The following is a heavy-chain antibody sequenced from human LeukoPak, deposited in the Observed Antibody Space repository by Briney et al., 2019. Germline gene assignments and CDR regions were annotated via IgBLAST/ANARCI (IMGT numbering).Heavy chain of an antibody. D-gene: IGHD6-19*01. J-gene: IGHJ4*02. V-gene: IGHV3-9*01. Sequence: PGGSLRLSCAASGFTFDDYAMHWVRQAPGKGLEWVSGISWNSGSIGYADSVKGRFTISRDNAKNSLYLQMNSLRAEDTAVYYCARDQVDSSGWPTYYFDYWGQGTLVTVSS. CDR3: ARDQVDSSGWPTYYFDY. CDR1: GFTFDDYA. CDR2: ISWNSGSI.